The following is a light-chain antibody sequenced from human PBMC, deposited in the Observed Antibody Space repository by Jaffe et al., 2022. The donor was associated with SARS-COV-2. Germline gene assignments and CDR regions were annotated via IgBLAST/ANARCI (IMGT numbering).Light chain of an antibody. CDR1: QSVSTN. CDR2: GAS. J-gene: IGKJ2*01. V-gene: IGKV3-15*01. CDR3: LQYNYWPPYT. Sequence: EIVLTQSPVTLSLSPGERATLSCTASQSVSTNLAWYQQRPGQAPRLLIYGASTRASGVPARVSGGGSGTQFTLTISSLQSEDFAVYYCLQYNYWPPYTFGQGTKLEI.